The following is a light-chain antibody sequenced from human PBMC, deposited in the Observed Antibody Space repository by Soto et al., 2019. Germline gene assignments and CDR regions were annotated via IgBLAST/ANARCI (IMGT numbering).Light chain of an antibody. CDR3: EAWDVSLKGFG. V-gene: IGLV1-44*01. Sequence: QSVLTQPPSASGTPGQRVTFSCSGSSSNIGINTVNWYQQLPGTAPQLLISDNHRRPSGVPDRFSGSKSGTSASLAISGLQSEDEATYFCEAWDVSLKGFGLGTGTKVTV. J-gene: IGLJ1*01. CDR1: SSNIGINT. CDR2: DNH.